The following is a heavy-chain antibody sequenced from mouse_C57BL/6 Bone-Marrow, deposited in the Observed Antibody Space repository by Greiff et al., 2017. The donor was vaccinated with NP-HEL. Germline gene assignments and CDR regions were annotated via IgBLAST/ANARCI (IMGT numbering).Heavy chain of an antibody. CDR2: ISNLAYSI. CDR1: GFTFRDYG. Sequence: VQLVESGGGLVQPGGSLKLSCAASGFTFRDYGMAWVRQAPRKGPEWVAFISNLAYSIYYADTVTGRFTISRENAKNTLYLEMSSLRSEDTAMYYCARRGTKRDYYAMDYWGQGTSVTVSS. J-gene: IGHJ4*01. D-gene: IGHD1-1*01. V-gene: IGHV5-15*01. CDR3: ARRGTKRDYYAMDY.